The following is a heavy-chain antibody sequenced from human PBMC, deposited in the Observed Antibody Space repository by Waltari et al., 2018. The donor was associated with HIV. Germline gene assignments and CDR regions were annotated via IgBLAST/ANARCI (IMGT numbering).Heavy chain of an antibody. D-gene: IGHD2-2*01. CDR2: MNPNSGNT. V-gene: IGHV1-8*01. J-gene: IGHJ4*02. Sequence: QVQLVQSGAEVKKSGALVKVSCKASGYTVTSYDINWVRQAPGQGLEWTGWMNPNSGNTGYAQKVQGRVTMTRNTSISTAYMELSSLRSEDTAVYYCARGLGYCSSTSCPGVDYWGQGTLVTVAS. CDR1: GYTVTSYD. CDR3: ARGLGYCSSTSCPGVDY.